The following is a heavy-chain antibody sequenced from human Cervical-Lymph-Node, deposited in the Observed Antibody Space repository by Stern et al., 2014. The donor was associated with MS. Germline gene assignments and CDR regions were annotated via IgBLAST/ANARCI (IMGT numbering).Heavy chain of an antibody. Sequence: VQLLESGAEVKKPGSSVKVSCTASGGTFSSSAISWVRQAPGQGLEWMGGIIPIFGTANYAQRFQGRVTITADESTSTAYMELSSLRSEDTAVYYCAREYNWNDRYYGMDVWGQGTTVTVSS. CDR1: GGTFSSSA. CDR3: AREYNWNDRYYGMDV. J-gene: IGHJ6*02. D-gene: IGHD1-20*01. V-gene: IGHV1-69*01. CDR2: IIPIFGTA.